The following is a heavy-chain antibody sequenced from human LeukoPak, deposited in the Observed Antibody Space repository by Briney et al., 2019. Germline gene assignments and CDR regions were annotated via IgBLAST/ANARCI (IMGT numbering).Heavy chain of an antibody. D-gene: IGHD2-2*01. CDR3: ARGGYCSSTSCLTRGAFDI. Sequence: IPSETLSLTCTVSGGSISSSSYYWGWIRQPPGKGLEWIGSIYYSGSTYYNPSLKSRVTISVDTSKNQFSLKLSSVTAADTAVYYCARGGYCSSTSCLTRGAFDIWGQGTMVTVSS. V-gene: IGHV4-39*07. J-gene: IGHJ3*02. CDR1: GGSISSSSYY. CDR2: IYYSGST.